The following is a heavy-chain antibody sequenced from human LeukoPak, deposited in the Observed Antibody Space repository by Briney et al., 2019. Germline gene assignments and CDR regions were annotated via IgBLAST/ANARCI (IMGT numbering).Heavy chain of an antibody. CDR3: ARHGLGYCSSTSCYNGMDV. J-gene: IGHJ6*02. V-gene: IGHV5-51*01. Sequence: GESLKISCKGSGYSFTSYWIGWVRQMPGKGLEWMGIIYPGDSDTRYSPSFQGQVTISADKSISTAYLQWSSLKASDTAMYYCARHGLGYCSSTSCYNGMDVWGQGTTATVSS. CDR2: IYPGDSDT. D-gene: IGHD2-2*02. CDR1: GYSFTSYW.